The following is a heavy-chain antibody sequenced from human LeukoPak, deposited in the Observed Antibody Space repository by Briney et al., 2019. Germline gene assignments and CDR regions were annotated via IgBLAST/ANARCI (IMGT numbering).Heavy chain of an antibody. Sequence: PSETLSLTCAVYGGSFSGYYWSWIRQPPGKGLEWLGEINHSGSTNYNPSLKSRVTISVDTSKNQFSLKLSSVTAADTAVYYCARRSIFGVVPLDYWGQGTLVTVSS. D-gene: IGHD3-3*01. CDR3: ARRSIFGVVPLDY. J-gene: IGHJ4*02. CDR1: GGSFSGYY. CDR2: INHSGST. V-gene: IGHV4-34*01.